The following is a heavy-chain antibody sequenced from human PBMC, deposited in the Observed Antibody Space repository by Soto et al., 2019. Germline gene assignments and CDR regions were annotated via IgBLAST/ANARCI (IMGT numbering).Heavy chain of an antibody. CDR3: ARGGSVVGQLVGSVDY. V-gene: IGHV1-69*02. CDR1: GGTFSSYT. D-gene: IGHD1-26*01. J-gene: IGHJ4*02. CDR2: IIPILGIA. Sequence: QVQLVQSGAEVKKPGSSVKVSCKASGGTFSSYTISWVRQAPGQGLEWMGRIIPILGIANYAQKFQGRVTITADKSTSTAYMELSSLRSEDTAVYYCARGGSVVGQLVGSVDYWGQGTLVTVSS.